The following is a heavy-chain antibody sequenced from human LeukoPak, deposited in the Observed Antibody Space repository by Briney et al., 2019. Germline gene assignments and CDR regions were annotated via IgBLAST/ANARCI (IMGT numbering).Heavy chain of an antibody. Sequence: SETLSLTCAVSGGSFSGYYWSWIRQPPGKGLEWIGEINHSGSTNYNPSLKSRVTISVDTSKNQFSLKLISVTAADTAGYDCARGARWYYDSSGYRAYDYGMDVWGQGTTATVSS. D-gene: IGHD3-22*01. J-gene: IGHJ6*02. CDR1: GGSFSGYY. CDR3: ARGARWYYDSSGYRAYDYGMDV. V-gene: IGHV4-34*01. CDR2: INHSGST.